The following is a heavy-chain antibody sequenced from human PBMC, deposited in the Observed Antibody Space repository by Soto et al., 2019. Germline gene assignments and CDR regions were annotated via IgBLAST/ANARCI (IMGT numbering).Heavy chain of an antibody. V-gene: IGHV4-59*01. D-gene: IGHD2-15*01. CDR2: IYYSGST. J-gene: IGHJ4*02. CDR3: ARAGGYCSGGSCYSV. CDR1: GGSISSYY. Sequence: PSETLSLTCTVSGGSISSYYWSWIRQPPGKGLEWIGYIYYSGSTNYNPSLKSRVTISVDTSKNQFSLKLSSVTAADTAVYYCARAGGYCSGGSCYSVWGQGTLVTVSS.